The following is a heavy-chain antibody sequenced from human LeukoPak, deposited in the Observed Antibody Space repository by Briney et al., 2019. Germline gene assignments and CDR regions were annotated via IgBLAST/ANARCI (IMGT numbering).Heavy chain of an antibody. CDR3: ARDLLYGDY. D-gene: IGHD2-15*01. J-gene: IGHJ4*02. CDR1: GFTFSSYS. Sequence: PGGSLRLSCAASGFTFSSYSMNWVRQAPGKGLEWVSYISSSSSTIYYADSVKGRFTISRDNAKNSLYLQMNSLRAEDTAVYYCARDLLYGDYWGQGTLVTVSS. CDR2: ISSSSSTI. V-gene: IGHV3-48*01.